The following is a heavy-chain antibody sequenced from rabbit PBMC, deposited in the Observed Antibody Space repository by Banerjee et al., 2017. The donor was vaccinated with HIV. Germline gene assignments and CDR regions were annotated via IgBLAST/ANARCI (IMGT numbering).Heavy chain of an antibody. CDR3: ARWGGYYFNL. J-gene: IGHJ4*01. Sequence: QEQLEESGGGLVQPEGSLTLTCTASGFSFSNKYVMCWVRQAPGKGLEWIACIYNGDGSTAYASWVNGRFTISRSTSLNTVTLQMTSLTAADTATYFCARWGGYYFNLWGQGTLAPS. D-gene: IGHD3-1*01. V-gene: IGHV1S47*01. CDR2: IYNGDGST. CDR1: GFSFSNKYV.